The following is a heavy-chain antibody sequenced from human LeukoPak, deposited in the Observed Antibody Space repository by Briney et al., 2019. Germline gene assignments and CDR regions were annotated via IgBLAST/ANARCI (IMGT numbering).Heavy chain of an antibody. CDR3: AREMGSSSSGDFDY. CDR1: GFTFSSYS. J-gene: IGHJ4*02. Sequence: GGSLRLSCAASGFTFSSYSMNWVRQAPGKGLEWVSYISSSSSTIYYADSVKGRFTISRDNAKNSLYLQMNSLRAEDTAVYYCAREMGSSSSGDFDYWGQGTLVTVSS. V-gene: IGHV3-48*01. D-gene: IGHD6-6*01. CDR2: ISSSSSTI.